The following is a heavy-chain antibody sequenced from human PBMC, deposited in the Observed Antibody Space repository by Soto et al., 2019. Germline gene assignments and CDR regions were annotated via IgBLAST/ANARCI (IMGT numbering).Heavy chain of an antibody. CDR3: ATVFDL. CDR2: IDTDGGGT. V-gene: IGHV3-74*01. J-gene: IGHJ5*02. CDR1: GFTLGSHR. Sequence: PGGSLRVSCAASGFTLGSHRIHWVRQPPGKGLEWVSRIDTDGGGTSYADSVKGRFTVSTDNAKNTVYLQMNGMRAEDTAVYYCATVFDLWGQGTLVTVSS.